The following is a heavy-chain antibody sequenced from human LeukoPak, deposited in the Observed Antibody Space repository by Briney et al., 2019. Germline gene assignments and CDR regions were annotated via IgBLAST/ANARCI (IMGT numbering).Heavy chain of an antibody. V-gene: IGHV4-59*01. Sequence: SETLSLTCTVSGGSISSDYWSWIRQPPGKGLEWIGYIYFSGSTNYNPSLKSRVTISVDTSKTQLSLKLSSVTAADTAVYYCARGGGYFNYWGQGTLVTVSS. CDR2: IYFSGST. CDR1: GGSISSDY. D-gene: IGHD3-16*01. J-gene: IGHJ4*02. CDR3: ARGGGYFNY.